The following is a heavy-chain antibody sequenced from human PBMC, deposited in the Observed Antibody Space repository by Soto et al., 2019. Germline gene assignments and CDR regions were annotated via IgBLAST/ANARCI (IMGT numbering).Heavy chain of an antibody. CDR2: IIPIFGTA. CDR1: GGTFSSYA. Sequence: QVQLVQSGAEVKKPGSSVMVSCKASGGTFSSYAISWVRQAPGQGLEWMGGIIPIFGTANYAQKFQGRVTITADESTSTAYMELSSLRSEDTAVYYCARGMSPDIVVVVAALWVWGQGTLVTVSS. D-gene: IGHD2-15*01. CDR3: ARGMSPDIVVVVAALWV. J-gene: IGHJ4*02. V-gene: IGHV1-69*12.